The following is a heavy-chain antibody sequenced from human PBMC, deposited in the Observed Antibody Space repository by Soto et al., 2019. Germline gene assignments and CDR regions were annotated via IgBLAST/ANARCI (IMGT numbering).Heavy chain of an antibody. D-gene: IGHD1-1*01. V-gene: IGHV4-59*08. J-gene: IGHJ3*02. CDR3: ARRWGTDAFDI. CDR2: IYYSGST. CDR1: GGSISSYY. Sequence: KPSETLSLTCTVSGGSISSYYWSWIRQPPGKGLEWIGYIYYSGSTNYNPSLKSRVTISVDTSKNQFSLKLSSVTAADTAVYYCARRWGTDAFDIWGQGAMVTVSS.